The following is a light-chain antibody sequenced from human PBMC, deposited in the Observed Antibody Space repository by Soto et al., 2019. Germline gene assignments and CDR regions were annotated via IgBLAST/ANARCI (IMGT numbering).Light chain of an antibody. CDR3: QQRNIWPPVT. CDR2: GAF. V-gene: IGKV3-11*01. CDR1: PSVPNY. J-gene: IGKJ5*01. Sequence: EIVLTQSPATLSLSPGERATLSCRASPSVPNYLAWYQQKPGQAPRLLLYGAFNRATGIPARFSGSGSGADFTLTISSLEPEDFAAYYCQQRNIWPPVTFGQGTRLEIK.